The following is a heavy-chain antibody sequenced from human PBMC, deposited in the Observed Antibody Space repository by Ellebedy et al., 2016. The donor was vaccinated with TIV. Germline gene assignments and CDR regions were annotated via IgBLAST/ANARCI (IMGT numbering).Heavy chain of an antibody. V-gene: IGHV4-61*01. D-gene: IGHD2-21*02. CDR2: IYYSGST. CDR3: ARATVVTANPNYNYGMDV. CDR1: GGSVSSGSYY. J-gene: IGHJ6*02. Sequence: SETLSLXXTVSGGSVSSGSYYWSWIRQPPGKGLEWIGYIYYSGSTNYNPSLKSRVTISVDTSKNQFSLKLSSVTAADTAVYYCARATVVTANPNYNYGMDVWGQGTTVTVSS.